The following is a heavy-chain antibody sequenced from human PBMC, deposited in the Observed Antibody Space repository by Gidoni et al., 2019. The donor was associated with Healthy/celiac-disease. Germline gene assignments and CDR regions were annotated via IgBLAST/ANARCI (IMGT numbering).Heavy chain of an antibody. J-gene: IGHJ5*02. CDR3: ARGRLWFGEVAHWFDP. CDR2: INHSGST. CDR1: GGSFSGYY. Sequence: QVQLQQWGAGLLKPSETLSLTCAVYGGSFSGYYWSWIRQPPGKGLELIGEINHSGSTNYNPSLKSRVTISVDTSKNQFSLKLSSVTAADTAVYYCARGRLWFGEVAHWFDPWGQGTLVTVSS. V-gene: IGHV4-34*01. D-gene: IGHD3-10*01.